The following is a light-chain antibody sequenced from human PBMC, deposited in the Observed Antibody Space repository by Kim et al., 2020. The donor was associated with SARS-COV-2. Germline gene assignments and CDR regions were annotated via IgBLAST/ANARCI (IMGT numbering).Light chain of an antibody. V-gene: IGKV1-5*03. CDR1: QSISSW. CDR3: QQYNSYLLT. J-gene: IGKJ4*01. CDR2: KAS. Sequence: DIQMTQSPSTLSASVGDRVTITCRASQSISSWLAWYQQKPGKAPKLLIYKASSLESGVPSRFSGSGSGTEFTLTISSLQPDDFPTYYCQQYNSYLLTFGGGTKVDIK.